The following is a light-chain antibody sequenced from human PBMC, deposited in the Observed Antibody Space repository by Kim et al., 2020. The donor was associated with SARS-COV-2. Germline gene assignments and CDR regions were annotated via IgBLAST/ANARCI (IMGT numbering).Light chain of an antibody. CDR1: QSVGSS. J-gene: IGKJ4*01. V-gene: IGKV3-11*01. Sequence: SLSPGERATLSCRASQSVGSSSAWYQQRPGQPPRLLIYDASNRATGIPARFSGSGSGTDFTLTISNLEPEDVAVYYCQQRDNWPLTFGGGTKVEI. CDR2: DAS. CDR3: QQRDNWPLT.